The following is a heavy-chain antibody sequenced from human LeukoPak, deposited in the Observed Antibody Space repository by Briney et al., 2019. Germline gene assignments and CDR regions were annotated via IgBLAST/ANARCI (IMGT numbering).Heavy chain of an antibody. V-gene: IGHV3-21*06. D-gene: IGHD3-16*01. J-gene: IGHJ3*02. CDR3: ARDLLGIALHAFDI. CDR2: ISSSWSYI. CDR1: GFTFPTYN. Sequence: GGSLRLSCLASGFTFPTYNMHWVRQAPGKGLEWVASISSSWSYIFYADSVKGRFTVSRDNAKNSLYLQMDSLRAEDTAVYYCARDLLGIALHAFDIWGQGTMVTVSS.